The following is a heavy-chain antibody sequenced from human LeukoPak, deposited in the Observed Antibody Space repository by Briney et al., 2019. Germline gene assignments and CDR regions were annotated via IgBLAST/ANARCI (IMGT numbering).Heavy chain of an antibody. CDR2: IYHSGST. CDR3: ARTTGGSGEFDY. J-gene: IGHJ4*02. CDR1: GGSISSGGYS. Sequence: PSETLSLTCAVSGGSISSGGYSWSWIRQPPGKGLEWIGYIYHSGSTYYDPSLKSRVTISVDRSKNQFSLKLSSVTAADTAVYYCARTTGGSGEFDYWGQGTLVTVSS. V-gene: IGHV4-30-2*01. D-gene: IGHD3-10*01.